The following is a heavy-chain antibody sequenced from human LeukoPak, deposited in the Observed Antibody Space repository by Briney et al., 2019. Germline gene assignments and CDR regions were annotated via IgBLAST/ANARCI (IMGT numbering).Heavy chain of an antibody. V-gene: IGHV3-33*06. J-gene: IGHJ4*02. CDR1: GFTFSSYG. Sequence: GGSLRLSCAASGFTFSSYGMHWVRQAPGKGLEWVAVIWYDGSNKYYADSVKGRFTISRDNSKNTLYLQMNSLRAEDTAVYYCAKVMYYYDSSFDYWGQGTLVTVSS. CDR3: AKVMYYYDSSFDY. D-gene: IGHD3-22*01. CDR2: IWYDGSNK.